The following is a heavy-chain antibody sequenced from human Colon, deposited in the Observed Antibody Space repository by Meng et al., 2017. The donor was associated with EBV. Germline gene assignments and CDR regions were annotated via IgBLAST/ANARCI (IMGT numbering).Heavy chain of an antibody. J-gene: IGHJ4*02. V-gene: IGHV4-4*03. CDR3: ARVVTALWGYYFDY. D-gene: IGHD2-21*02. CDR2: IYHSGST. Sequence: QVPRPEPGPGLAQPPGTLSLPCSVSGGSISSSNWWSWVRQPPGKGLEWIGEIYHSGSTNYNPSLKSRVTISVDKSKNQFSLKLSSVTAADTAVYYCARVVTALWGYYFDYWGQGTLVTVSS. CDR1: GGSISSSNW.